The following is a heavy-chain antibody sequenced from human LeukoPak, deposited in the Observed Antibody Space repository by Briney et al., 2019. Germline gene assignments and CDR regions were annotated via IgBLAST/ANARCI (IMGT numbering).Heavy chain of an antibody. CDR2: IIPIFGTA. CDR1: GGTFSSYA. V-gene: IGHV1-69*01. D-gene: IGHD6-13*01. J-gene: IGHJ5*02. Sequence: SAKVSCKASGGTFSSYAISWVRQAPGQGLEWMGGIIPIFGTANYAQEFQGRVTITADESTSTAYMELSSLRSEDTAVYYCARDYSSSWYSGWFDPWGQGTLVTVSS. CDR3: ARDYSSSWYSGWFDP.